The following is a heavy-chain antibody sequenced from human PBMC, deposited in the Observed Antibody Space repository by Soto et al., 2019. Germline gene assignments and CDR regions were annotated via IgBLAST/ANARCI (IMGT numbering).Heavy chain of an antibody. J-gene: IGHJ4*02. V-gene: IGHV1-3*01. CDR3: ARVIGGLYYFDY. CDR2: INAGNGNT. CDR1: GYTFTSYA. D-gene: IGHD3-16*01. Sequence: ASVKVSCKASGYTFTSYAMHWVRQAPGQRLEWMGWINAGNGNTKYSQKFQGRFTITRDTSASTAYMELSSLRSEVTAVYYCARVIGGLYYFDYWGQGTLVTVSS.